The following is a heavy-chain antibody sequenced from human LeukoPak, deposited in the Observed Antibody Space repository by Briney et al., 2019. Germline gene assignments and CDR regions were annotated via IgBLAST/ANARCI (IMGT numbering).Heavy chain of an antibody. CDR2: INSSGGST. V-gene: IGHV3-23*01. D-gene: IGHD3-3*01. Sequence: GGSLTLSCTTSGFTFSTSTMTWVRQAPGKGLEWVSTINSSGGSTYYASSVKGRFSISRDNSRNTLYLRVSSLRAEDTAVYYCEPPLQFLESWGQGTMVIVSS. CDR1: GFTFSTST. CDR3: EPPLQFLES. J-gene: IGHJ5*02.